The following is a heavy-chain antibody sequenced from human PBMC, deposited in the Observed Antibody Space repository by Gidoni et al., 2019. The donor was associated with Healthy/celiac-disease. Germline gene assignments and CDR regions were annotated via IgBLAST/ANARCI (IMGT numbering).Heavy chain of an antibody. CDR2: IRIIAYGGTT. V-gene: IGHV3-49*04. Sequence: EVQLVESGGGWVQPGRSLRLSCTASGFTFGDYAMSWVRQAPGKGLEWVGFIRIIAYGGTTEYAASVKGRFTISRDDSKSIAYLQMNSLKTEDTAVYYCTTPLYSSSWYGMDVWGQGTTVTVSS. CDR3: TTPLYSSSWYGMDV. CDR1: GFTFGDYA. J-gene: IGHJ6*02. D-gene: IGHD6-13*01.